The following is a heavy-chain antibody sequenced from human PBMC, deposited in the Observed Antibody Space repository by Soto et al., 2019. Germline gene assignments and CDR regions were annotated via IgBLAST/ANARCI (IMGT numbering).Heavy chain of an antibody. D-gene: IGHD2-15*01. J-gene: IGHJ5*02. CDR3: ASLLEPVAATGWFDP. Sequence: GGSLRLSCAASGFTFSSYSMYWVRQAPGKGLEWVSYISSSSSTIYYADSVKGRFTISRDNAKNSLYLQMNSLRAEDTAVYYCASLLEPVAATGWFDPWGQGTLVTVSS. CDR1: GFTFSSYS. CDR2: ISSSSSTI. V-gene: IGHV3-48*01.